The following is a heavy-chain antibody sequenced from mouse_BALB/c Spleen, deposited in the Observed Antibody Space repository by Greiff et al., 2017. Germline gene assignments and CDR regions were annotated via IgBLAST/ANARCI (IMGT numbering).Heavy chain of an antibody. CDR3: AKGAMMVTRAWFAY. J-gene: IGHJ3*01. CDR2: ISDGGSYT. Sequence: EVHLVESGGGLVKPGGSLKLSCAASGFTFSDYYMYWVRQTPEKRLEWVATISDGGSYTYYPDSVKGRFTISRDNAKNNLYLQMSSLKSEDTAMYYCAKGAMMVTRAWFAYWGQGTLVTVSA. V-gene: IGHV5-4*02. D-gene: IGHD2-3*01. CDR1: GFTFSDYY.